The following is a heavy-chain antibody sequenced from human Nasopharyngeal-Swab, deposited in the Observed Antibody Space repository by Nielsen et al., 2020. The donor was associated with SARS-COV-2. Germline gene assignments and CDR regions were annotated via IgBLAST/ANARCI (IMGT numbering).Heavy chain of an antibody. Sequence: GESLKISCAASGFTFSSYWMHWVRQAPGKGLVWVSRINSDGSSTSYADSVKGRFTISRDNAKNSLYLQMNSLGAEDTAVYYCASPHSIWGQGTLVTVSS. D-gene: IGHD3-3*02. CDR2: INSDGSST. CDR1: GFTFSSYW. J-gene: IGHJ4*02. V-gene: IGHV3-74*01. CDR3: ASPHSI.